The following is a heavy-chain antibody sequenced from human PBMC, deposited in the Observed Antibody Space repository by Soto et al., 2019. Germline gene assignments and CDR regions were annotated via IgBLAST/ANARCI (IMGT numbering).Heavy chain of an antibody. D-gene: IGHD3-22*01. V-gene: IGHV5-51*01. Sequence: PGESLKISCKGSGYSFTSYWIGWVRQMPGKGLEWMGIIYPGDSDTRYSPSFQGQVTISADKSISTAYLQWSSLKASDTAMYYCARQGDSRGYYYVDYYYYGMDAWGQGTTVTVSS. CDR3: ARQGDSRGYYYVDYYYYGMDA. CDR2: IYPGDSDT. CDR1: GYSFTSYW. J-gene: IGHJ6*02.